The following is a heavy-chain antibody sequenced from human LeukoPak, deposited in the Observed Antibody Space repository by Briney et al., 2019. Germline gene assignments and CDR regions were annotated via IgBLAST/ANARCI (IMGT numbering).Heavy chain of an antibody. CDR1: GFTFTSYG. CDR2: IRYDGRNK. CDR3: AKRADMTTNWFDP. J-gene: IGHJ5*02. V-gene: IGHV3-30*02. D-gene: IGHD4-11*01. Sequence: GGSLRLSCAASGFTFTSYGMHWVRQAPGKGLEWVAFIRYDGRNKYYVDSVKGRFTISRDNSKNTLYLQMNSLRAEDTAVYYCAKRADMTTNWFDPWGQGTLVTVSS.